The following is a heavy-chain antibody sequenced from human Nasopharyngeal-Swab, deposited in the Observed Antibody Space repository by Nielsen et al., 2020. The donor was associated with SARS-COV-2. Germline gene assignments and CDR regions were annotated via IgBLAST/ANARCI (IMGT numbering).Heavy chain of an antibody. CDR1: GFTFSSYA. J-gene: IGHJ6*02. V-gene: IGHV3-30-3*01. CDR3: ARGLPPMDV. Sequence: GESLKISCAASGFTFSSYAMHWVHQAPGKGLEWVAVISYDGSNKYYADSVKGRSTISRDNSKNTLYLQMNSLRAEDTAVYYCARGLPPMDVWGQGTTVTVSS. CDR2: ISYDGSNK.